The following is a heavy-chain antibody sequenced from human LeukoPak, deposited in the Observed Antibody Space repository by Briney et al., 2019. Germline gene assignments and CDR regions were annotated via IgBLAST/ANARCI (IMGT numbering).Heavy chain of an antibody. V-gene: IGHV3-7*01. CDR1: GFTFSSYW. CDR3: ARDTTIFGVVTTSFDY. D-gene: IGHD3-3*01. J-gene: IGHJ4*02. CDR2: VKQDGSEK. Sequence: GGSLRLSCAASGFTFSSYWMSWVRQAPGKGLEWVANVKQDGSEKYYVDSVKGRFTISRDNAKNSLYLQMNSLRAEDTAVYYCARDTTIFGVVTTSFDYWGQGTLVNVSS.